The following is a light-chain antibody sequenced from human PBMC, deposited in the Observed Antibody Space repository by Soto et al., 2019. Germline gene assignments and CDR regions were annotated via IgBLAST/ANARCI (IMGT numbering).Light chain of an antibody. V-gene: IGKV3-15*01. Sequence: EIVMTQSPATLSLSPGERATLSCRASQSVSSDLAWYQQKPGQAPRLLIFGASNRATGIPARFSGSGSGTDFTLTISSLQSEDFVVYYCQQYNNWPPVTFGGGTKVGIK. CDR2: GAS. CDR1: QSVSSD. CDR3: QQYNNWPPVT. J-gene: IGKJ4*01.